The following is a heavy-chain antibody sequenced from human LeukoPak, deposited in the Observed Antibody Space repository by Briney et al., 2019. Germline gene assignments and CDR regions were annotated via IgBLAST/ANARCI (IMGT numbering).Heavy chain of an antibody. J-gene: IGHJ4*02. CDR1: GFTFSSYA. CDR2: ISGSGGST. CDR3: AKGSSGWYTTPSGY. Sequence: GGSLRLSCAASGFTFSSYAMSWVRQAPGKGLEWVSAISGSGGSTYYADSVKGRFTISRDNSKNTLYLQMNSLGAEDTAVYYCAKGSSGWYTTPSGYWGQGTLVTVSS. D-gene: IGHD6-19*01. V-gene: IGHV3-23*01.